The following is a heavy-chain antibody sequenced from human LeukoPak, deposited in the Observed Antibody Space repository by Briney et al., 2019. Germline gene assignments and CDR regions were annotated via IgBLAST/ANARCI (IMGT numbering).Heavy chain of an antibody. D-gene: IGHD2-15*01. Sequence: ASVKVFCKASGYTFTSYGISWVRQAPGQGLEWMGWISAHNGNTNYVQKVQGRVIMTRDTSTSTAYMDVRSLRSDDTAVYYCARLVCSSSSCWDSAAFDIWGQGTMVTVSS. CDR3: ARLVCSSSSCWDSAAFDI. V-gene: IGHV1-18*01. J-gene: IGHJ3*02. CDR2: ISAHNGNT. CDR1: GYTFTSYG.